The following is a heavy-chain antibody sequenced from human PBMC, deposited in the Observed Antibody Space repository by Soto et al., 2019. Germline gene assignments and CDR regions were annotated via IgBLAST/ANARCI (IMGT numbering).Heavy chain of an antibody. J-gene: IGHJ4*02. CDR3: AHRVLRTVFGLVTTTAIYFDF. V-gene: IGHV2-5*02. CDR2: IYWDDDK. D-gene: IGHD3-3*01. Sequence: QITLNESGPTQVKPRQTLTLTCTFSGFSLTTSGGGVGWIRQSPGKAPEWLALIYWDDDKRYSPSLKSRLTITKDTSKNQVVLTMADLDPADTATYYCAHRVLRTVFGLVTTTAIYFDFWGQGTPVAVSS. CDR1: GFSLTTSGGG.